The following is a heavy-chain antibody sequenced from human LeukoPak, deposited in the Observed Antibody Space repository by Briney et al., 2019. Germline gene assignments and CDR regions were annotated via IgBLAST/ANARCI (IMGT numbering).Heavy chain of an antibody. J-gene: IGHJ6*02. V-gene: IGHV3-48*01. CDR3: ATTTVTAYYYYGMDV. CDR2: ISSSSSTI. Sequence: GGSLRLSCAASGFTFSSYSMNWVRQAPGKGLEWASYISSSSSTIYYADSVKGRFTISRDNAKNSLYLQMNSLRAEDTAVYYCATTTVTAYYYYGMDVWDQGTTVTVSS. CDR1: GFTFSSYS. D-gene: IGHD4-11*01.